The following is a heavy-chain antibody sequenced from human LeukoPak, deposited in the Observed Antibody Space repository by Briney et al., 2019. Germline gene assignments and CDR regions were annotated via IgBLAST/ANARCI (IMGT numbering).Heavy chain of an antibody. D-gene: IGHD5-12*01. CDR1: GFTFSNAW. V-gene: IGHV3-15*01. J-gene: IGHJ4*02. Sequence: GGSLRLSCAASGFTFSNAWMSWVRQAPGKGLEWVGRIKSETDGGTTDYAAPVKGRFTISRDDSKNTLYLQMNSLKTEDTAVYYCSCGYDLDYWGQGTLVTVSS. CDR2: IKSETDGGTT. CDR3: SCGYDLDY.